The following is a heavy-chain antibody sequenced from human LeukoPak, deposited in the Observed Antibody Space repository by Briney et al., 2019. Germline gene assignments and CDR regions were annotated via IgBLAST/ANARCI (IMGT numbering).Heavy chain of an antibody. CDR1: GYTFTGYY. D-gene: IGHD3-10*01. CDR3: ARAGPRGFGEFPFDY. J-gene: IGHJ4*02. CDR2: INPNSGGT. Sequence: ASVKVSCKASGYTFTGYYMHWVRQAPGQGLEWMGWINPNSGGTNYAQKFQGRVTMTRDTSISTAYMELSRLRSDDTAVYYCARAGPRGFGEFPFDYWGQGTLVTVSS. V-gene: IGHV1-2*02.